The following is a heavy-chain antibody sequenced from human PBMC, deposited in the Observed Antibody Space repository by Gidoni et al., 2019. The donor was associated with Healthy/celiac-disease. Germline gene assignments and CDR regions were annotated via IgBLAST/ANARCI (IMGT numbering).Heavy chain of an antibody. V-gene: IGHV4-31*03. Sequence: QVQLQESGPGLVKPSQTLSLTYPVSGGSISSGGYYWSWLRQHPGKGLEWIGYIYYSGSTYYNPSLKSRVTISVDTSKNQFSLKLSSVTAADTAVYYCARENGYGSGSYCIGYWGQGTLVTVSS. CDR1: GGSISSGGYY. D-gene: IGHD3-10*01. J-gene: IGHJ4*02. CDR2: IYYSGST. CDR3: ARENGYGSGSYCIGY.